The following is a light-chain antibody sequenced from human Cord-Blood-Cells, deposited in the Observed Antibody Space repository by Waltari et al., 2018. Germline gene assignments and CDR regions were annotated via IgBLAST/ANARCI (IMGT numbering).Light chain of an antibody. CDR2: DAS. J-gene: IGKJ2*01. V-gene: IGKV1-33*01. CDR1: QDISNY. CDR3: QQYNNLPYT. Sequence: DIQMTQSPSSLSASVGDRVTITCQASQDISNYLTWYQQKPGKAPKLLIYDASNLERGVPSRFSGSGSGTEFTVTISSLQPEDIATYYCQQYNNLPYTFGQGTKLEIK.